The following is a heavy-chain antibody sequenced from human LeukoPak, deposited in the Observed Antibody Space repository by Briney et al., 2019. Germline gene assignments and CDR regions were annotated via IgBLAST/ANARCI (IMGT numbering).Heavy chain of an antibody. CDR2: IYYSGST. CDR3: ARFYGRPGIAAGYYMDV. V-gene: IGHV4-39*07. CDR1: GGSISSSSYY. J-gene: IGHJ6*03. Sequence: PSETLSLTCTASGGSISSSSYYWGWIRQPPGKGLEWIGSIYYSGSTYYNPSLKSRVTISVDTSKNQFSLKLSSVTAADTAVYYCARFYGRPGIAAGYYMDVWSKGTRVTVSS. D-gene: IGHD6-13*01.